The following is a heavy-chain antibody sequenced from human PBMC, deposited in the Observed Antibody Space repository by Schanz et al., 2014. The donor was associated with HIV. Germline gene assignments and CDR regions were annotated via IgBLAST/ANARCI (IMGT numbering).Heavy chain of an antibody. CDR2: VSGNANT. J-gene: IGHJ4*02. CDR3: ARAPPSDSSGYYPFDY. Sequence: QVLLQESGPRLMKPSETVSLSCTVSSGSIRTHHWNWIRQSAGKGLEWIGRVSGNANTDYNPSLKSRFAMSIDPSSSLFSLTLKSVTAADTAVYYCARAPPSDSSGYYPFDYWGQGTLVTVSS. V-gene: IGHV4-4*07. D-gene: IGHD3-22*01. CDR1: SGSIRTHH.